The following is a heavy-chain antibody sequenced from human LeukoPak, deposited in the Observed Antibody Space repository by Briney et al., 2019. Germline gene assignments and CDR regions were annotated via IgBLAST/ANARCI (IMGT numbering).Heavy chain of an antibody. CDR3: AKVGAAGTPIDY. Sequence: PGGSLRLSCAASGFTFSDAWMSWVRQAPGKGLEWVSAISGSGGSTYYADSVKGRFTISRDNSKNTLYLQMNSLRAEDTAVYYCAKVGAAGTPIDYWGQGTLVTVSS. CDR1: GFTFSDAW. J-gene: IGHJ4*02. CDR2: ISGSGGST. V-gene: IGHV3-23*01. D-gene: IGHD6-13*01.